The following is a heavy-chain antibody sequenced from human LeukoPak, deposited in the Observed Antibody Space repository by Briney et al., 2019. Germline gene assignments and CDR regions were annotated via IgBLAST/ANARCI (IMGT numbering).Heavy chain of an antibody. CDR2: ISWNSGSI. CDR1: GFTFDDYA. CDR3: AKDRTIFGVVIPPPHYFDY. V-gene: IGHV3-9*01. J-gene: IGHJ4*02. Sequence: GGSLRLSCAASGFTFDDYAMHWVRQAPGKGLEWVSGISWNSGSIGYADSVKGRFTISRDNAKNSLYLQMNSLRAEDTALYYCAKDRTIFGVVIPPPHYFDYWGQGTLVTVSS. D-gene: IGHD3-3*01.